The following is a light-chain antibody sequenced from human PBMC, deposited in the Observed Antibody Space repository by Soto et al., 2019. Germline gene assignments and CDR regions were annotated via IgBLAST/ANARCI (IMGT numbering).Light chain of an antibody. Sequence: QSALTQPASVSGSPGQSITISCTGTSSDVGGYNYVSWYQQHPGKAPKLMIYEVSNRPSGVSNRFSGSKSGNTASLTISGLQAEDEADYYCSSYTSSSTDVVFGGATKVTVL. J-gene: IGLJ2*01. CDR1: SSDVGGYNY. CDR2: EVS. CDR3: SSYTSSSTDVV. V-gene: IGLV2-14*01.